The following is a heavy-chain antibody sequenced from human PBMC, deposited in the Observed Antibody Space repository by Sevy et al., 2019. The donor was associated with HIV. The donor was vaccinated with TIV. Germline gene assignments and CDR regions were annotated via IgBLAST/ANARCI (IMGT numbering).Heavy chain of an antibody. D-gene: IGHD3-10*01. Sequence: GGSLRLSCAASGFTFGNYWMHWVRQAPGKELVWISRINNDGSNTNYADSVKGRFTTARDKAKNTLYLQMNSLRAEDTAVYYCGREMISMVPGVPAAFDIWGKGTMVTVSS. J-gene: IGHJ3*02. V-gene: IGHV3-74*01. CDR1: GFTFGNYW. CDR2: INNDGSNT. CDR3: GREMISMVPGVPAAFDI.